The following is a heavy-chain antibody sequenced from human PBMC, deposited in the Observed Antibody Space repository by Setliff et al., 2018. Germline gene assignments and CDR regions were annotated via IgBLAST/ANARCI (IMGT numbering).Heavy chain of an antibody. CDR1: GGSISSHY. D-gene: IGHD3-10*01. CDR2: IYSSGST. Sequence: PSETLSLTCTVSGGSISSHYWSWIRQPPGKGLEWIGYIYSSGSTNYNPSLKSRVTISVDTSKNQFSLKLSSVTAADTAVYYFARGPRGYGSGSYYATEYLQEWGQGTRVTVS. J-gene: IGHJ1*01. V-gene: IGHV4-4*08. CDR3: ARGPRGYGSGSYYATEYLQE.